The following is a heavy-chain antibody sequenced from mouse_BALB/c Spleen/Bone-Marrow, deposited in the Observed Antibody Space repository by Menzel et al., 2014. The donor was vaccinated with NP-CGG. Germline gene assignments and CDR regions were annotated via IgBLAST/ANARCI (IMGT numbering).Heavy chain of an antibody. J-gene: IGHJ3*01. CDR1: GFNIKDTY. V-gene: IGHV14-3*02. D-gene: IGHD2-1*01. CDR2: IDPANGDI. Sequence: VQLQQSGAELVKPGASVKFSCTASGFNIKDTYMHWVKQRPEQGLEWIGRIDPANGDIIYDPKFQGKATITADTSSNTAYLQLSSLTSEDTAVYYCARGGNYGWFAYWGQGTLVTVSA. CDR3: ARGGNYGWFAY.